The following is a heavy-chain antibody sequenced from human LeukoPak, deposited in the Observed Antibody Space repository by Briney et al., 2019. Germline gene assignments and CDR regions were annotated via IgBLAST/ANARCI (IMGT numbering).Heavy chain of an antibody. CDR1: GYTFTNYD. CDR2: INPNSGRA. Sequence: ASVKVSCKASGYTFTNYDIDWVRQATGQGLEWMGWINPNSGRAGCVQKFQGRVNITRDTSISTAYMELSSLRSEDTAVYYCVRVYHDGSFESGNWFDPWGQGNLVTVSS. CDR3: VRVYHDGSFESGNWFDP. V-gene: IGHV1-8*01. J-gene: IGHJ5*02. D-gene: IGHD3-22*01.